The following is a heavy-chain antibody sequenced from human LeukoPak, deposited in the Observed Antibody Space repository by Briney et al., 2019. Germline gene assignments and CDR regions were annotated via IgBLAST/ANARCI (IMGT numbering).Heavy chain of an antibody. J-gene: IGHJ1*01. D-gene: IGHD3-22*01. Sequence: SETLSLTCTVSGGSISSYYWSWIRQPPGKGLEWIGYIYYSGSTNYNPSLKSRVTISVDTSKNQFSLKLSSVTAADTAVYYCASDPYYYGSSGYYSGYFQHWGQGTLVTVSS. CDR3: ASDPYYYGSSGYYSGYFQH. V-gene: IGHV4-59*01. CDR1: GGSISSYY. CDR2: IYYSGST.